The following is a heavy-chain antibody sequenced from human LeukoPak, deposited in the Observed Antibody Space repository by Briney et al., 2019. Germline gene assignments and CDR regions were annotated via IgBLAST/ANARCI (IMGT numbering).Heavy chain of an antibody. CDR1: GGSISSSSSY. V-gene: IGHV4-39*01. CDR2: IYYSGSA. D-gene: IGHD3-16*01. Sequence: PSETLSLTCSVSGGSISSSSSYWGWIRQPPGKGLEWIGNIYYSGSAYYNPSLKSRVTISVDTSKNQFSLKLSSVTAADTAVYYCARRLDGGFAYWGQGTLVTVSS. J-gene: IGHJ4*02. CDR3: ARRLDGGFAY.